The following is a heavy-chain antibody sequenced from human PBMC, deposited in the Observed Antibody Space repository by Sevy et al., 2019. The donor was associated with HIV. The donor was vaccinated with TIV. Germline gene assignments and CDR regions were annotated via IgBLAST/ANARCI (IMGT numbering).Heavy chain of an antibody. Sequence: GGSLRLSCAASGFTFSSYGMHWVRQAPGKGLEWVALIWYDGSSKYYADSVKGRFTISRDNSKNTLYLQMNSLRAEDTAVYYCASGAYYYASRTENFDYWGQGNLVTVSS. V-gene: IGHV3-33*01. CDR1: GFTFSSYG. CDR2: IWYDGSSK. J-gene: IGHJ4*02. D-gene: IGHD3-10*01. CDR3: ASGAYYYASRTENFDY.